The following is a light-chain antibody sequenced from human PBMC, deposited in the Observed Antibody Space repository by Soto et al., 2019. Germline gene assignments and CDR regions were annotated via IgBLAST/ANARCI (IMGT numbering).Light chain of an antibody. V-gene: IGKV3-11*01. Sequence: EIMLTQSPGTLSLSPGERATLSCRASHIIYTYLSWYQQKPGQAPRLLIYDASKSAPSIPARFSGSGSGTAFTLTISSLQHADYAVYYCQQRSYRPPWTFGQGTKVDIK. CDR1: HIIYTY. CDR3: QQRSYRPPWT. J-gene: IGKJ1*01. CDR2: DAS.